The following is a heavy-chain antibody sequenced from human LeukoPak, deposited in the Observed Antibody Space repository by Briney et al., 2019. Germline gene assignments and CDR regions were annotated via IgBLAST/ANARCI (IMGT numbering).Heavy chain of an antibody. D-gene: IGHD3-22*01. J-gene: IGHJ5*02. Sequence: GASVKVSCKASGGTFSSYAFTWVRQAPGQGLEWMGWINTNTGNPTYAQGFTGRFVFSLDTSVSTAYLQISSLKAEDTAVFYCARGQGPKYYFDSSDYYYTNNWFDPWGQGTLVTVSS. CDR3: ARGQGPKYYFDSSDYYYTNNWFDP. V-gene: IGHV7-4-1*02. CDR2: INTNTGNP. CDR1: GGTFSSYA.